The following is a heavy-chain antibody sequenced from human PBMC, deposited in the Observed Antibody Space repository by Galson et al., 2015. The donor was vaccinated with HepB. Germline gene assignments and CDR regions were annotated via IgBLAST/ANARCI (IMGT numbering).Heavy chain of an antibody. D-gene: IGHD3-22*01. CDR2: IWYDGSNK. V-gene: IGHV3-33*08. CDR1: GFTFSSYS. J-gene: IGHJ3*02. Sequence: SLRLSCAASGFTFSSYSMNWVRQAPGKGLEWVAVIWYDGSNKYYADSVKGRFTISRDNSKNTLYLQMNSLRAEDTAVYYCARDGTHYYDSSGPDAFDIWGQGTMVTVSS. CDR3: ARDGTHYYDSSGPDAFDI.